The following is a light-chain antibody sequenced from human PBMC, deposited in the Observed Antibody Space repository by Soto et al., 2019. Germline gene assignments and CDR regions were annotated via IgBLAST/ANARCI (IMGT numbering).Light chain of an antibody. V-gene: IGLV2-14*01. CDR2: EVT. CDR1: SSDVGGYGY. CDR3: NSYTSSSTQV. J-gene: IGLJ1*01. Sequence: QSVLTQPASVSGSPGQSITISCTGTSSDVGGYGYVSWYQQHPGTAPRLIIFEVTNRPSGVSNRFSGSKSGNTASLTISGLQAEDEADYYCNSYTSSSTQVFGNGTKVTVL.